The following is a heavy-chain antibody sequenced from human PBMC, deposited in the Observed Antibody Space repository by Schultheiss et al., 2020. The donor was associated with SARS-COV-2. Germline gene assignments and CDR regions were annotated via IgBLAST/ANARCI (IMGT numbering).Heavy chain of an antibody. Sequence: SQTLSLTCTVSGGSISSGGYYWSWIRQHPGKGLEWIGYIYYSGTTHYNPSLNSRVTISVETSKKQFYLTLSSLTAADTAVYYCARHRGPYNDYSGHNYFDSWGQGTLVTVSS. J-gene: IGHJ4*02. CDR2: IYYSGTT. CDR1: GGSISSGGYY. D-gene: IGHD3-22*01. V-gene: IGHV4-31*03. CDR3: ARHRGPYNDYSGHNYFDS.